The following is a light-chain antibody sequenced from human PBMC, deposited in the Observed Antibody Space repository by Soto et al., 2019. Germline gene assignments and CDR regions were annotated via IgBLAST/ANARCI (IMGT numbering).Light chain of an antibody. CDR2: DVS. J-gene: IGLJ2*01. CDR1: SSDVGGYIY. CDR3: CSSAGSYVV. Sequence: QSTLTQPRSVSGSPGQSVTISCTGTSSDVGGYIYVSWYQQYPGKAPKLMIYDVSKRPSGVPDRFSGSKSGNTASLTISGLQAEEEADYYCCSSAGSYVVFGGGTKLTVL. V-gene: IGLV2-11*01.